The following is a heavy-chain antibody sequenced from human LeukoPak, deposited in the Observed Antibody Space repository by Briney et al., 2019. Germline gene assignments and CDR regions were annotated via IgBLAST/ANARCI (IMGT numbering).Heavy chain of an antibody. CDR3: ARVLRLSSSGYRYMDA. CDR1: GFTFSDDS. Sequence: GGSLRLSCAASGFTFSDDSMSWIRQAPGKGLEWVSYISGGGTTIYYADSLKGRFTISRDNAKNSLYLQMNSLRAEDTAVYFCARVLRLSSSGYRYMDAWGKGTTVTVSS. CDR2: ISGGGTTI. V-gene: IGHV3-11*04. J-gene: IGHJ6*03. D-gene: IGHD3-22*01.